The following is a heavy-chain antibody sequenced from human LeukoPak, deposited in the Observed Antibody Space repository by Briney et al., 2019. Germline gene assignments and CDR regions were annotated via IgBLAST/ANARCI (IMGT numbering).Heavy chain of an antibody. CDR1: GFTFSNYA. J-gene: IGHJ3*02. D-gene: IGHD3-16*01. CDR2: ISFDGTDA. Sequence: PGGSLRLSCAASGFTFSNYAIHWVRQAPGKGLEWVAVISFDGTDAFYADSVKGRFTISRDNSKNTLYLQMNSLRAEDTAVYYCAKEVRGDAFDIWGQGTMVTVSS. V-gene: IGHV3-30*04. CDR3: AKEVRGDAFDI.